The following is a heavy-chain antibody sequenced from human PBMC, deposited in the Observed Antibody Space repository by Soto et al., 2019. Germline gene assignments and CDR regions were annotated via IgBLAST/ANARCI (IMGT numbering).Heavy chain of an antibody. CDR2: MNPNSGNT. V-gene: IGHV1-8*02. CDR1: GYTFTSHY. J-gene: IGHJ4*02. CDR3: ARGDYGDYSDY. Sequence: GASVKVSCKASGYTFTSHYMHWARQATGQGLEWMGWMNPNSGNTGYAQKFQGRVTMTRNTSISTAYMELSSLRSEDTAVYYCARGDYGDYSDYWGQGTLVPVSS. D-gene: IGHD4-17*01.